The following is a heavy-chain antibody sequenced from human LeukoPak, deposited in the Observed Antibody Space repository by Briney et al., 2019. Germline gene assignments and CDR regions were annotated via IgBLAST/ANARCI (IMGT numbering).Heavy chain of an antibody. J-gene: IGHJ4*02. Sequence: GGSVRLSCAASGFTVSSNYMSWVRQAPGKGLEWVSVIYGGGSTYYADSVKGRLIISRDNSKNTLYLQMNSLRAEDTAVYYCARVDYGDYGFDYWGQGTLVTVSS. CDR3: ARVDYGDYGFDY. CDR2: IYGGGST. V-gene: IGHV3-66*01. D-gene: IGHD4-17*01. CDR1: GFTVSSNY.